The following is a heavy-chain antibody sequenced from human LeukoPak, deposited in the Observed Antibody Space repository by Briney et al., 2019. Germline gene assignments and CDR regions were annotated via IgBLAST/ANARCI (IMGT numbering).Heavy chain of an antibody. Sequence: SETLSLTCTVSGGSMSSYYWSWIRQPPGKGLEWIGYLYSSGSTNYNPSLKSRVTISVDTSKNQFSLKLSSVTAADTAVYYCARDRLEDIRGAFDIWGQGTMVTVSS. V-gene: IGHV4-59*01. D-gene: IGHD2-15*01. CDR1: GGSMSSYY. J-gene: IGHJ3*02. CDR2: LYSSGST. CDR3: ARDRLEDIRGAFDI.